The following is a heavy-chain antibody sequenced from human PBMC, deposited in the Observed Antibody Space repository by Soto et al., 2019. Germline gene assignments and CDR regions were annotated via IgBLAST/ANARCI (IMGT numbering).Heavy chain of an antibody. V-gene: IGHV3-48*01. Sequence: GGSLRLSCAASGFSFSSYNMNWVRQAPGKGLEWVSYISSSSSTIYYADSVKGRFTISRDNAKNSLYLQMYSLRAEDTSVYYCARSVWTYRSQGATNDYWGQGTLVTVSS. D-gene: IGHD1-26*01. CDR2: ISSSSSTI. J-gene: IGHJ4*02. CDR1: GFSFSSYN. CDR3: ARSVWTYRSQGATNDY.